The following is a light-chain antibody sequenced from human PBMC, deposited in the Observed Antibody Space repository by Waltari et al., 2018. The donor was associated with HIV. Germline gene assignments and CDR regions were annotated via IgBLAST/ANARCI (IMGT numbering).Light chain of an antibody. CDR1: SSDVGGYNS. CDR2: DVS. J-gene: IGLJ2*01. V-gene: IGLV2-11*01. CDR3: CSYAGSYPVV. Sequence: QSALTQPRSVSGSPGQSVTISCPGTSSDVGGYNSVSWYQQHPGKAPKLMIYDVSKRPSGVPDRFSGSKSGNTASLTISGLQAEDEADYYCCSYAGSYPVVFGGGTKLTVL.